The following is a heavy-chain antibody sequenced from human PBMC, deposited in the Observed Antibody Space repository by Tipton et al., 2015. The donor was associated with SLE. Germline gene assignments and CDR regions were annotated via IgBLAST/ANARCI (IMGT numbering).Heavy chain of an antibody. CDR2: IYASGST. CDR1: DVSISSGSYC. CDR3: ARVVYSFSDAFDI. J-gene: IGHJ3*02. D-gene: IGHD6-13*01. V-gene: IGHV4-61*02. Sequence: GLVKPSQTLSLTCTVSDVSISSGSYCWSWIRQPAGKGLEYIGRIYASGSTEYNPSLKSRVTISVDPSKNQFSLRLTSLTAADTAVYYCARVVYSFSDAFDIWGQGTLVTVSS.